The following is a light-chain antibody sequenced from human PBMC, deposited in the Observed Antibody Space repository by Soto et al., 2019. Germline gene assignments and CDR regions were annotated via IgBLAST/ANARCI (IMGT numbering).Light chain of an antibody. Sequence: QSALTQPPSASGSPGQSVTISCTGTSSDVGAYKYVSWYQQYPDKAPKLMIYEVSRRPSGVPDRFSGSKSGNTASLTVSGLQAEDEADYYCTSYAGSNIGVFGGGTKLTVL. J-gene: IGLJ3*02. V-gene: IGLV2-8*01. CDR3: TSYAGSNIGV. CDR1: SSDVGAYKY. CDR2: EVS.